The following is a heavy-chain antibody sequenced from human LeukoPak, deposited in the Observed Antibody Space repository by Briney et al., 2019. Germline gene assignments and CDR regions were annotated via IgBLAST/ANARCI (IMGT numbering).Heavy chain of an antibody. D-gene: IGHD2-15*01. CDR3: ARGRYRSGGSCYGALGYYFDY. CDR1: GGSFSGYY. J-gene: IGHJ4*02. Sequence: SETLSLTCAVYGGSFSGYYWSWIRQPPGKGLEWIGEINHSGSTNYNPSLKSRVTISVDTSKNQFSLKLSSVTAADTAVYYCARGRYRSGGSCYGALGYYFDYWGQGTLVTVSS. V-gene: IGHV4-34*01. CDR2: INHSGST.